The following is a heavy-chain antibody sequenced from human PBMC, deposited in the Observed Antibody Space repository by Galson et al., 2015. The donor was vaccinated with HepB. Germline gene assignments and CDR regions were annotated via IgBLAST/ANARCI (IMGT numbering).Heavy chain of an antibody. CDR1: GYTFTSYG. V-gene: IGHV1-18*04. CDR3: ARLRPTKQYIVVVPAAGFDY. D-gene: IGHD2-2*01. J-gene: IGHJ4*02. Sequence: SVKVSCKASGYTFTSYGISWVRQAPGQGLEWMGWISAYNGNTNYAQKLQGRVTMTTDTSTSTAYMELRSPRSDDTAVYYCARLRPTKQYIVVVPAAGFDYWGQGTLVTVSS. CDR2: ISAYNGNT.